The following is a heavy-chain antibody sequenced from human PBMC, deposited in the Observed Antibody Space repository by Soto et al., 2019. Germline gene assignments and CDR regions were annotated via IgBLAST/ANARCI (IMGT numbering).Heavy chain of an antibody. D-gene: IGHD6-13*01. CDR1: GFTFSTYW. CDR2: IKSDGSST. Sequence: GGSLRLSCAASGFTFSTYWMHWARQAPGKGLMWVSRIKSDGSSTTYADSVKGRFTISRDNAKNTLYLQMSSLRAEDTAVYYCAREGLDTAGFFDIWGQGTMVTVSS. CDR3: AREGLDTAGFFDI. V-gene: IGHV3-74*01. J-gene: IGHJ3*02.